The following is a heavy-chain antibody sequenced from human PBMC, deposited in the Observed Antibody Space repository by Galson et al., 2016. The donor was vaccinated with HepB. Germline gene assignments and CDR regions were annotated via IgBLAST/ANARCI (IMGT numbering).Heavy chain of an antibody. CDR3: ALGPEYSGF. CDR1: GFTFNTYW. D-gene: IGHD6-6*01. J-gene: IGHJ4*02. Sequence: SLRLSCAASGFTFNTYWMHWVRHAPGKGLVWVSRINPDGSRTDYVDSVKGRFTISRDNAKNTLYLQMNTLRVEDTAIYYCALGPEYSGFWGQGTLVTVSS. V-gene: IGHV3-74*01. CDR2: INPDGSRT.